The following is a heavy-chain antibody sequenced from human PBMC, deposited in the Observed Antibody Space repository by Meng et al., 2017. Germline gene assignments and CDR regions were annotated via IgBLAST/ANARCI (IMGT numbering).Heavy chain of an antibody. CDR3: ARVPGVWGSYRLDY. D-gene: IGHD3-16*02. CDR2: INAGNGNT. CDR1: GYTFTSYA. J-gene: IGHJ4*02. Sequence: ASVKVSCKASGYTFTSYAMHWVRQAPGQRLEWMGWINAGNGNTKYSQKFQGRVTITRDTSAGTAYMELSSLRSEDTAVYYCARVPGVWGSYRLDYWGQGTLVTVSS. V-gene: IGHV1-3*01.